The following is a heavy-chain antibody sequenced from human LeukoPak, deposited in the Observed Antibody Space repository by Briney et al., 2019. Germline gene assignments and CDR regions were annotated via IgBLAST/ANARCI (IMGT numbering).Heavy chain of an antibody. Sequence: GGSLRLSCAASGFTFGDYGMHWVRQAPGKGLEWLAVISYDEANIYYADSVKGRLTISRDNSKNTVFLQMNSLRVEDTAIYYCSSATSMTTLTTDHWGQGTLVTVSS. D-gene: IGHD6-25*01. V-gene: IGHV3-30*03. CDR3: SSATSMTTLTTDH. CDR2: ISYDEANI. J-gene: IGHJ4*02. CDR1: GFTFGDYG.